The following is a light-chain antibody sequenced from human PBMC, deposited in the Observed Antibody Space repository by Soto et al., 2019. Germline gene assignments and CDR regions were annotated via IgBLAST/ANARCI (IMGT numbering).Light chain of an antibody. J-gene: IGKJ2*01. CDR2: GAF. Sequence: EVVLTQSPATLSVSPGEGVTLSCRASQSVGTTLAWYQQKPGQATRLLIYGAFTRVTGIPARFSGSGSGTEFTLTISSLQAEDFAVYYCQEYSNWPVYTFAQGTKLEIK. CDR1: QSVGTT. V-gene: IGKV3-15*01. CDR3: QEYSNWPVYT.